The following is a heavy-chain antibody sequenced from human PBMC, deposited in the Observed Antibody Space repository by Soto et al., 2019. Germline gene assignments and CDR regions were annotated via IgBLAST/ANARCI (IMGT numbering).Heavy chain of an antibody. J-gene: IGHJ3*02. D-gene: IGHD6-6*01. CDR1: GYSFTSYW. CDR3: ASIASSSSSLGAFDM. CDR2: IYPGDSDT. Sequence: GESLKISCKGSGYSFTSYWIGWVRQMPGKGLEWMGIIYPGDSDTRYSPSFQGQVTISADKSISTAYLQWSSLKASDTAMYYCASIASSSSSLGAFDMWGQEKMLTVSS. V-gene: IGHV5-51*06.